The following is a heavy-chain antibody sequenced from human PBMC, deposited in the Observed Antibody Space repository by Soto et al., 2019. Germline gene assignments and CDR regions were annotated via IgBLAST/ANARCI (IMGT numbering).Heavy chain of an antibody. D-gene: IGHD6-19*01. J-gene: IGHJ6*02. V-gene: IGHV3-11*01. Sequence: LRLFCAASGFTFSDYYMSWIRQAPGKGLEWVSYISSSGSTIYYADSVKGRFTISRDNAKNSLYLQMNSLRAEDTAVYYCARDSRPGWLVPDYYYGMDVWGQGTTVTVSS. CDR2: ISSSGSTI. CDR3: ARDSRPGWLVPDYYYGMDV. CDR1: GFTFSDYY.